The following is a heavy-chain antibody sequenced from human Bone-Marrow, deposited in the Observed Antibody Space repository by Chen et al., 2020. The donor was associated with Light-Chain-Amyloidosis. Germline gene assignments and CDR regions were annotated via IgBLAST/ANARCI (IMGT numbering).Heavy chain of an antibody. Sequence: QVQLVQSGAEGKKPGSSVEVSRKASGEPFRRYAISWVRQAPGQGLEWVGRIIPMLETTKYAQKFLGRVEITADRSTRTSHLEMTGLTFEDTAIYYCASAPPTTFNVYAMDVWGQGTTVVVSS. CDR2: IIPMLETT. D-gene: IGHD3-3*02. CDR3: ASAPPTTFNVYAMDV. V-gene: IGHV1-69*04. CDR1: GEPFRRYA. J-gene: IGHJ6*02.